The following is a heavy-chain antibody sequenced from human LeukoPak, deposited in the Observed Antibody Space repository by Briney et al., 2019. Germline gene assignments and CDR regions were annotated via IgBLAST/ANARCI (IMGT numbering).Heavy chain of an antibody. CDR1: GFTFSSYS. J-gene: IGHJ4*02. Sequence: GGSLRLSCAASGFTFSSYSMSWVRQAPGEGLEWVSYISSSSSSTYYADSVKGRFTISRDNAKNSLYLQMNSLRAEDTAVYYCAKGIAVARAPDYWGQSTLVTVSS. CDR2: ISSSSSST. CDR3: AKGIAVARAPDY. V-gene: IGHV3-48*01. D-gene: IGHD6-19*01.